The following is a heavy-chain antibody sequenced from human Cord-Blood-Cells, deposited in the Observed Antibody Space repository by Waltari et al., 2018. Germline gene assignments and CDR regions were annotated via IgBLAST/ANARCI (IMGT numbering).Heavy chain of an antibody. D-gene: IGHD7-27*01. CDR1: GGTFSSYA. Sequence: QVQLVQSGAEVKKPGSSVKVSCKASGGTFSSYAISWVRQAPGQGLEWRGGIIPIFGKANYAQKCQGRVTITADEATSTAYMELSSLRSEDTAVYYCASPETPPANWASQLDWYFDLWGRGTLVTVSS. J-gene: IGHJ2*01. V-gene: IGHV1-69*01. CDR3: ASPETPPANWASQLDWYFDL. CDR2: IIPIFGKA.